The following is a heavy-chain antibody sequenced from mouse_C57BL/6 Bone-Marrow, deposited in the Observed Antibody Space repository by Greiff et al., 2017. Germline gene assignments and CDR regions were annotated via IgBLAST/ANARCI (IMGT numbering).Heavy chain of an antibody. Sequence: VQLQQSGAELVRPGASVKLSCTASGFNIKDDYMHWVKQRPEQGLEWIGWIDPENGDTEYASKFQGKATITADTSSNTAYLQLSSLTSEDTAVYYCTTEGYYGSSYAWFAYWGQGTLVTVSA. V-gene: IGHV14-4*01. J-gene: IGHJ3*01. CDR1: GFNIKDDY. CDR2: IDPENGDT. D-gene: IGHD1-1*01. CDR3: TTEGYYGSSYAWFAY.